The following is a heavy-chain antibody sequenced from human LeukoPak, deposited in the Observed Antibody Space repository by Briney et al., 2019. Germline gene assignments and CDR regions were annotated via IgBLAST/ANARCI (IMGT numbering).Heavy chain of an antibody. V-gene: IGHV3-11*04. CDR2: ISSSGSTI. D-gene: IGHD3-10*01. Sequence: GGSLRLSCAASGFTFSDYYMSWIRQAPGKGLEWVSYISSSGSTIYYADSVKGRFTISRDNAKNSLYLQMNSLRAEDTAIYYCVKVAKYYYGSETYYFFEHWGQGTPVTASS. CDR1: GFTFSDYY. CDR3: VKVAKYYYGSETYYFFEH. J-gene: IGHJ4*02.